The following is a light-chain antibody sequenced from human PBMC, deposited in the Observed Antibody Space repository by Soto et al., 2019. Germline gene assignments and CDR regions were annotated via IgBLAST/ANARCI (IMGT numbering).Light chain of an antibody. CDR3: QHYGTSAL. Sequence: EIVLTQSPGTLSLSPGERATLSCRASQSVSDSYLAWYQQKPGQAPRLLIYASSRATGIPDRFSGSGSGTDFTLTISILEPEDFALYYCQHYGTSALFGPGTKVDIK. J-gene: IGKJ3*01. CDR1: QSVSDSY. V-gene: IGKV3-20*01. CDR2: AS.